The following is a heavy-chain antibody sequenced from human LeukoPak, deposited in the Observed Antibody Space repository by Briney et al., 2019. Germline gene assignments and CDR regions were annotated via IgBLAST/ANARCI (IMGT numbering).Heavy chain of an antibody. CDR3: AREATIFGVK. CDR1: GFTFSNYW. CDR2: INIDGSNT. J-gene: IGHJ4*02. Sequence: GGSLRLSCAASGFTFSNYWMHWVRQAPGKGLVRVSRINIDGSNTNYADSVKGRFTISRDNAKNTLYLQMNSLRAEDTAIYYCAREATIFGVKWGQGTLVTVSS. D-gene: IGHD3-3*01. V-gene: IGHV3-74*01.